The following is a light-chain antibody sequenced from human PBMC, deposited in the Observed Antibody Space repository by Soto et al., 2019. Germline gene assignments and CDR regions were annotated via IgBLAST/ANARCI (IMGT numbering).Light chain of an antibody. Sequence: EIVLTQSAGTLSLSPGERATLSCRASQSVSSNYLAWYQQRPGQAPRLLIYGASSRATGIPDRFSGSGSGTDFTLTISRLEPEDFAVYFCQQYATSPALTFGGGTKVDIK. CDR3: QQYATSPALT. CDR2: GAS. V-gene: IGKV3-20*01. J-gene: IGKJ4*01. CDR1: QSVSSNY.